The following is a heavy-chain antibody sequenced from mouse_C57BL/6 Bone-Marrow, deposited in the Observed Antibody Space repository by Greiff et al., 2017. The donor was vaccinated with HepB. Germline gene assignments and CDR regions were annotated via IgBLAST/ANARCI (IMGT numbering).Heavy chain of an antibody. V-gene: IGHV1-64*01. J-gene: IGHJ4*01. CDR3: ARGRYYAMDY. Sequence: QVQLQQSGAELVKPGASVKLSCKASGYTFTSYWMHWVKQRPGQGLEWIGMIHPNSGSTNYNEKFKSKATMTVDKSSSTAYMQLSSLTSEDSAVYYCARGRYYAMDYWGQGTSVTVSS. CDR1: GYTFTSYW. CDR2: IHPNSGST.